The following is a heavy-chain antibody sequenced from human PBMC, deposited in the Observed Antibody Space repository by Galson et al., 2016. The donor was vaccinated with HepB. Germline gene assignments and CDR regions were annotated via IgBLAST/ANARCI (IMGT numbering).Heavy chain of an antibody. CDR3: AKDRGTTNSRGHGMDV. D-gene: IGHD2/OR15-2a*01. J-gene: IGHJ6*02. Sequence: LRLSCAASGFTFDDYAMHWVRQAPGKGLEWVSGISWNSGSIDYADSVKGRFTISRDNAKNSLYLQMNSLRAEDTALYYCAKDRGTTNSRGHGMDVWGQGTTVTVSS. CDR1: GFTFDDYA. V-gene: IGHV3-9*01. CDR2: ISWNSGSI.